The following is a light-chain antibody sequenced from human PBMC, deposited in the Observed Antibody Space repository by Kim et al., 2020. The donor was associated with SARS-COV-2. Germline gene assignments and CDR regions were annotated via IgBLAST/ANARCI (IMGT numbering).Light chain of an antibody. V-gene: IGLV3-19*01. Sequence: SSELTQDPAVSVALGQTVKITCHGDILKSSHASWYQQKPGQAPVLVLYGKDSRPSGIPDRFSGSSSADTTSLTITGAQAEDEADYYCNSRDTSDDHYVFGGGTKVTVL. J-gene: IGLJ1*01. CDR2: GKD. CDR3: NSRDTSDDHYV. CDR1: ILKSSH.